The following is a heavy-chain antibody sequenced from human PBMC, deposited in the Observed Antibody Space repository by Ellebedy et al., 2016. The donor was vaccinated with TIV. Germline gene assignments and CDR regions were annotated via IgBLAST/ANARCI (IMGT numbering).Heavy chain of an antibody. CDR3: ARGPDGRYCTAPSCYPAVYYYYSIDV. CDR2: TSFDGYYK. D-gene: IGHD2-2*01. Sequence: PGGSLRLSCAASGFTFNYYAMHWVRQAPGKGLEWVAVTSFDGYYKYYADSVKGRFTISRDNSKNTLYLQLNGLRPEDTALYYCARGPDGRYCTAPSCYPAVYYYYSIDVWGHGTTVTVSS. V-gene: IGHV3-30-3*01. J-gene: IGHJ6*02. CDR1: GFTFNYYA.